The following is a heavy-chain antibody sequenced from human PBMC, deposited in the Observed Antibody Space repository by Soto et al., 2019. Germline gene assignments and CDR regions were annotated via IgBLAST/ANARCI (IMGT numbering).Heavy chain of an antibody. D-gene: IGHD2-15*01. CDR2: IWYDGTNT. Sequence: QVQLVESGGGVVQPGTSLRLSCAASGFTFSTYPMHWVRQSPDKGLEWVALIWYDGTNTFYADSVKGRFTISRDNSKNTMFLQMSNLTAGDTALYYCARVRWQAPLDAFDLWGQGTMVTVSS. J-gene: IGHJ3*01. CDR1: GFTFSTYP. CDR3: ARVRWQAPLDAFDL. V-gene: IGHV3-33*01.